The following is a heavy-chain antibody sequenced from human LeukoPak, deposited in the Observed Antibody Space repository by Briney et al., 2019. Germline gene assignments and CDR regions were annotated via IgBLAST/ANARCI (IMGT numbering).Heavy chain of an antibody. CDR1: GFTFSSYA. J-gene: IGHJ4*02. Sequence: GGSLRLSCAASGFTFSSYAMHWVRQAPGKRLEYVSAISSNGGSTYYANSVKGRFTISRDNSKNTLYLQMGSLRAEDMAVYYCARKVGATGIYFDYWGQGTLVTVSS. V-gene: IGHV3-64*01. CDR2: ISSNGGST. CDR3: ARKVGATGIYFDY. D-gene: IGHD1-26*01.